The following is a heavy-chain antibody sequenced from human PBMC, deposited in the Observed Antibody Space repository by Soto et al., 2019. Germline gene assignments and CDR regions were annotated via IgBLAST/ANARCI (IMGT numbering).Heavy chain of an antibody. CDR1: GFTFSSYS. J-gene: IGHJ4*02. D-gene: IGHD3-22*01. CDR3: AKDSGWPYDSSGYPYYFDY. CDR2: ISSSSSYI. Sequence: GGSLRLSCAASGFTFSSYSMNWVRQAPGKGLEWVSSISSSSSYIYYADSVKGRFTISRDNAKNSLYLQMNSLRAEDTAVYYCAKDSGWPYDSSGYPYYFDYWGQGTLVTV. V-gene: IGHV3-21*01.